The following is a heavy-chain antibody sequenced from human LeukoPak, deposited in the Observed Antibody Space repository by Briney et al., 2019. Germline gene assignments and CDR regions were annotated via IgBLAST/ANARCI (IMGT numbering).Heavy chain of an antibody. CDR1: GYTFTVYY. V-gene: IGHV1-2*02. Sequence: ASVKVSCKASGYTFTVYYIHWVRQAPGQGLEWMGWINPNSGGTNYAQKFQGRVTMTRDTSISTAYMELRSLTSDDTAVYYCARVKDLDFWGQGTPVTVSS. J-gene: IGHJ4*02. D-gene: IGHD2-15*01. CDR3: ARVKDLDF. CDR2: INPNSGGT.